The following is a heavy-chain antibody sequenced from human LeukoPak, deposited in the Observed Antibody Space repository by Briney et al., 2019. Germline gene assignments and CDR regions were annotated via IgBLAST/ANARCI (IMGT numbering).Heavy chain of an antibody. V-gene: IGHV4-61*01. CDR2: IYYSGST. CDR1: GGSISSSSYY. CDR3: ARQAAAGPFDP. J-gene: IGHJ5*02. Sequence: SETLSLTCTVSGGSISSSSYYWSWIRQPPGKGLEWIGYIYYSGSTNYNPSLKSRVTISVDTSKNQFSLKLSSVTAADTAVYYCARQAAAGPFDPWGQGTLVTVSS. D-gene: IGHD6-13*01.